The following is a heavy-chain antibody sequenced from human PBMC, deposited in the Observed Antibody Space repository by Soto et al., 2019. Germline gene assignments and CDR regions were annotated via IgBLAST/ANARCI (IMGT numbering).Heavy chain of an antibody. D-gene: IGHD6-6*01. J-gene: IGHJ3*02. CDR2: IKSKTDGGTT. Sequence: GGSLRLSCAASGFTFSNAWMSWVRQAPGKGLEWVGRIKSKTDGGTTDYAAPVKGRFTISRDDSKNTLYLQMNSLKTEDTAVYYCTTRIAARPRGDAFDIWGQGTMVTVSS. CDR3: TTRIAARPRGDAFDI. V-gene: IGHV3-15*01. CDR1: GFTFSNAW.